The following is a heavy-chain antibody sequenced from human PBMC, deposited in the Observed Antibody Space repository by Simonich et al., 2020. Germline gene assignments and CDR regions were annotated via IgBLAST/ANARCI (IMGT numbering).Heavy chain of an antibody. Sequence: QVQLQESGPGLVKPSETLSLTWAVSGYSISSGYYWGWNRQPPGKGLEWIGSIYHSGSTYYNPSLKSRVTISVDTSKNQFSLKLSSVTAADTAVYYCARVGYSNYYYYGMDVWGQGTTVTVSS. CDR1: GYSISSGYY. D-gene: IGHD6-13*01. J-gene: IGHJ6*02. V-gene: IGHV4-38-2*01. CDR2: IYHSGST. CDR3: ARVGYSNYYYYGMDV.